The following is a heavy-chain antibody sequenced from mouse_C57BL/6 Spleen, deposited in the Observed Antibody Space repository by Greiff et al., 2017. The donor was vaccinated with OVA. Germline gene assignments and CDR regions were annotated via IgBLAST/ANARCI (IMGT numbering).Heavy chain of an antibody. D-gene: IGHD1-1*01. Sequence: EVKLVESGGGLVQPGGSLKLSCAASGFTFSDYGMAWVRQAPRKGPEWVAFISNLAYSIYYADTVTGRFTISRENAKNTLYLEMSSLRSKVTAMYYCARQPPYYGSTSYAMDYWGQGTSVTVSS. CDR2: ISNLAYSI. V-gene: IGHV5-15*04. CDR1: GFTFSDYG. J-gene: IGHJ4*01. CDR3: ARQPPYYGSTSYAMDY.